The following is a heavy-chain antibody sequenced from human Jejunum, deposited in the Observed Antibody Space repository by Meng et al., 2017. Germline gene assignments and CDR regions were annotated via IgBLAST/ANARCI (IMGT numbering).Heavy chain of an antibody. Sequence: QVQLVEVGGGLVKPGRSSRLSCAASGFTFSDFYMSWIRQAPGKGLEWVSFISTTGKVIYYADSVKGRFTVSRDNAKNSLFLQMDSLRAEDTAVYYCARPSYFDPWGQGTLVTVSS. CDR1: GFTFSDFY. CDR3: ARPSYFDP. V-gene: IGHV3-11*01. CDR2: ISTTGKVI. J-gene: IGHJ4*02.